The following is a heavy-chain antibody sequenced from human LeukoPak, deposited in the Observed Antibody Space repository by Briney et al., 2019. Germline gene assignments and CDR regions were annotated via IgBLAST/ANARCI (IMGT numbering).Heavy chain of an antibody. CDR1: GYTFSNYD. D-gene: IGHD3-3*01. CDR2: INTNTGKP. V-gene: IGHV7-4-1*02. CDR3: ARVGPYYDFSSGYSYSVDNWFDP. Sequence: ASVKVSCKASGYTFSNYDMNWVRQAPGQALEWMVWINTNTGKPTYAQGFTGRFVFSLDTSASTAYLQISSLRGGDMAVYYCARVGPYYDFSSGYSYSVDNWFDPWGQGTLVTVSS. J-gene: IGHJ5*02.